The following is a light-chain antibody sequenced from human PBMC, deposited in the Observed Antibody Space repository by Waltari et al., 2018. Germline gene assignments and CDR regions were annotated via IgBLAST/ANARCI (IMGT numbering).Light chain of an antibody. CDR1: DSNLGVGYD. J-gene: IGLJ1*01. Sequence: QSVLRQPPSVSGAPGQRVTISRIGTDSNLGVGYDVPCYQQFPGSAPKLLIFGNSNRPSGVPDRFSGSKSGNSASLAITGLQAEDEAEYYCQSYDSSLSGDVFGPGTKVTVL. V-gene: IGLV1-40*01. CDR3: QSYDSSLSGDV. CDR2: GNS.